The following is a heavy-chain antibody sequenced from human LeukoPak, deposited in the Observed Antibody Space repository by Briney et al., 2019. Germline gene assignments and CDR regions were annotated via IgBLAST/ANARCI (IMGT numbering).Heavy chain of an antibody. CDR3: ARIGARYCGGDCSDSNLFDY. D-gene: IGHD2-21*02. CDR1: GYSFTSYW. CDR2: IYPGDSDT. Sequence: GESLKISCKGSGYSFTSYWIGWVRQMPGKGLEWMGIIYPGDSDTRYSPSFQGQVTISADKSISTAYLQWSSLKASDTAMYYCARIGARYCGGDCSDSNLFDYWGQGTLVTVSS. J-gene: IGHJ4*02. V-gene: IGHV5-51*01.